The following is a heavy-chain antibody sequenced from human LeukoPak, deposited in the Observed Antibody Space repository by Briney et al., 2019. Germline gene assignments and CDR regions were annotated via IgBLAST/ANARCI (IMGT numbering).Heavy chain of an antibody. V-gene: IGHV3-33*01. CDR1: GFTFSDYG. CDR3: ARAYSRESGYDFVFGY. J-gene: IGHJ4*02. D-gene: IGHD5-12*01. Sequence: GGSLRLSCAASGFTFSDYGMHWVRQAPGKGLEWVAVMRYDGSTIYYADSVKGRFTISRDDSKKTLYLQMDSLRAEDTAVYYCARAYSRESGYDFVFGYWGQGTLVTVSS. CDR2: MRYDGSTI.